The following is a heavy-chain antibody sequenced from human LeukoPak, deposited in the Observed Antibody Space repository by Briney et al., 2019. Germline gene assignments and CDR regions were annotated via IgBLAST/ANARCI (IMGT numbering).Heavy chain of an antibody. D-gene: IGHD4-17*01. Sequence: SETLSLTCTVSGGSISSSSYYWGWIRQPPGKGLEWIGYIYYSGSTNYNPSLKSRVTISVDTSKNQFSLKLSSVTAADTAVYYCARRATVTTLAWNARLENWFDPWGQGTLVTVSS. CDR3: ARRATVTTLAWNARLENWFDP. J-gene: IGHJ5*02. V-gene: IGHV4-61*05. CDR1: GGSISSSSYY. CDR2: IYYSGST.